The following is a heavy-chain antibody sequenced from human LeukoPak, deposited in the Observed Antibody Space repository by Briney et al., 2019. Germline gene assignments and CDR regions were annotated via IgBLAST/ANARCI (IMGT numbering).Heavy chain of an antibody. CDR1: GGSISSSSYY. CDR3: ARTQLDIVAKGPDY. Sequence: SETLSHTCTVSGGSISSSSYYWGWIRQPPGKGLEWIGSIYYSGSTYYNPSLKSRVTISVDTSKNQFSLKLSSVTAADTAVYYCARTQLDIVAKGPDYWGQGTLVTVSS. CDR2: IYYSGST. J-gene: IGHJ4*02. V-gene: IGHV4-39*01. D-gene: IGHD5-12*01.